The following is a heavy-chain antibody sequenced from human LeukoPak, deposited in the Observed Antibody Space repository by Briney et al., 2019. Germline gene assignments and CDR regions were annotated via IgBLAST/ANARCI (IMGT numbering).Heavy chain of an antibody. D-gene: IGHD3-10*01. Sequence: PSETLSLTCAVYGGSLSGYYWSWIRQPPGKGLEWIGEINHSGSTNYNPSLKSRVTMSVDTSKKQFSLKLSSVTAADTAMYYCASPWGYGSGIWGQGTLVTVSS. CDR1: GGSLSGYY. J-gene: IGHJ4*02. CDR2: INHSGST. V-gene: IGHV4-34*01. CDR3: ASPWGYGSGI.